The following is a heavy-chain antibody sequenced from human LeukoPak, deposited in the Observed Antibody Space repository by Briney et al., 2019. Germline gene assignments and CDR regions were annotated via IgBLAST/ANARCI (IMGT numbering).Heavy chain of an antibody. J-gene: IGHJ4*02. V-gene: IGHV4-38-2*01. Sequence: SETLSLTCAVSGYSISSGYYWGWIRQPPGKGLEWIGSIYHSGSTYYNPSLKSRVTISVDNSKNQFALKLSSVTAADTAVYYCARMSMAGGGYFDYWGQGTLVTVSS. D-gene: IGHD5-24*01. CDR1: GYSISSGYY. CDR3: ARMSMAGGGYFDY. CDR2: IYHSGST.